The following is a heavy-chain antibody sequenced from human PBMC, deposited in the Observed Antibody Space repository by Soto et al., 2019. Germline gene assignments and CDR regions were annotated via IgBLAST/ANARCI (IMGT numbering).Heavy chain of an antibody. V-gene: IGHV3-48*04. J-gene: IGHJ3*02. Sequence: GGSLRLSCAASGFTFSSYSMNWVRQAPGKGLEWVSYISSSGSTIYYADSVKGRFTISRDNAKNSLYLQMNSLRAEDTAVYYCARDGGYCSGGSCSIYAFDIWGQGTMVTVSS. CDR3: ARDGGYCSGGSCSIYAFDI. D-gene: IGHD2-15*01. CDR1: GFTFSSYS. CDR2: ISSSGSTI.